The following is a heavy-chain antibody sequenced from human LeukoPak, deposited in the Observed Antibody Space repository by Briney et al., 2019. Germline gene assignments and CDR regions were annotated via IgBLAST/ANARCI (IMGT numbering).Heavy chain of an antibody. CDR1: GFTFSSYA. V-gene: IGHV3-30*04. D-gene: IGHD6-6*01. Sequence: GRSLRLSCAASGFTFSSYAMHWVRQAPGKGLEWVAVISYDGSNKYYADSVKGRFTISRDNSKNTLYLQMNSLRAEDTAVYYCARAPGRRDSSSDNYYYYYYMDVWGKGTTVTVSS. CDR3: ARAPGRRDSSSDNYYYYYYMDV. J-gene: IGHJ6*03. CDR2: ISYDGSNK.